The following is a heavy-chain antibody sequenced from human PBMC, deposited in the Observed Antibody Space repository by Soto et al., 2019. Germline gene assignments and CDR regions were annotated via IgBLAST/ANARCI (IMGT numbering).Heavy chain of an antibody. Sequence: SETMCLPCTVSGGYIRDGGYYWSWIRQHPGKGLEWIGYIYYSGSTYYNPSLKSRVTISVDTYKNQFSLKLSSVTAADTAVYYCARDRSGSYYGSGSYYYYYYGMDVWGQGTTVTVSS. J-gene: IGHJ6*02. CDR1: GGYIRDGGYY. V-gene: IGHV4-31*03. D-gene: IGHD3-10*01. CDR3: ARDRSGSYYGSGSYYYYYYGMDV. CDR2: IYYSGST.